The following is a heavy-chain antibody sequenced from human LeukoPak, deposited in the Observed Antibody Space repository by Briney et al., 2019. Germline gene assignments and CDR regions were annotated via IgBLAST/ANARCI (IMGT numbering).Heavy chain of an antibody. CDR1: GYTFTDYY. CDR2: ISLNSGGT. V-gene: IGHV1-2*02. Sequence: GASLKVSCKASGYTFTDYYIHWVRQAPGQGLEYMGWISLNSGGTNYAQMFQGRVTMTSDTSINTAFMELRSLRSDDTAVFYCARDSTGGYPDYWGQGTLVTVSA. D-gene: IGHD7-27*01. J-gene: IGHJ4*02. CDR3: ARDSTGGYPDY.